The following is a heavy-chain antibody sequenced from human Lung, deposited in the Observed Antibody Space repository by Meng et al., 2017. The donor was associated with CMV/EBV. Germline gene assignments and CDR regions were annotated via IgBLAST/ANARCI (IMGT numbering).Heavy chain of an antibody. J-gene: IGHJ4*02. D-gene: IGHD3-16*01. CDR2: IQPSSGYT. Sequence: SXXVSCKASGYFFNDHFMHWVRQDPGQGLEWMGWIQPSSGYTNYAQNFQGRVTMTSDSSIATAYMELTRLTSDDTAVYYCARDHDWGADYWGQGTLVTGSS. CDR1: GYFFNDHF. CDR3: ARDHDWGADY. V-gene: IGHV1-2*02.